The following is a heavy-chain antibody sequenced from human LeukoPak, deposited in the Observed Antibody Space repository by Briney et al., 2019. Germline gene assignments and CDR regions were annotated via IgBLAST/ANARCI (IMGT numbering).Heavy chain of an antibody. V-gene: IGHV3-7*05. J-gene: IGHJ4*02. CDR3: ARGEAFCDY. CDR2: IKEDGTKT. Sequence: GGSLRLSCAASEFTFSNYAMNWVRQAPGKGLEWVANIKEDGTKTYYVDSVKGRFTISRDNAQNSLYLQMNSLTPEDTAVYFCARGEAFCDYWGQGALVTVSS. CDR1: EFTFSNYA.